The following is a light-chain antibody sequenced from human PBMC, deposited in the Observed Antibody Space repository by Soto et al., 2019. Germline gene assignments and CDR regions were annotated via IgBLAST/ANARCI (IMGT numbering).Light chain of an antibody. CDR2: GNS. Sequence: QSVLTQPPSVSGAPGQRVHLSCTESISNIGAGYDVHWYQQLPGTAPKLLIYGNSNRPSGAPDRFSGSKSGTSASLAITGLQAEDEADYYCQSYDSSLSAFYVFGTGTKVTVL. CDR3: QSYDSSLSAFYV. V-gene: IGLV1-40*01. J-gene: IGLJ1*01. CDR1: ISNIGAGYD.